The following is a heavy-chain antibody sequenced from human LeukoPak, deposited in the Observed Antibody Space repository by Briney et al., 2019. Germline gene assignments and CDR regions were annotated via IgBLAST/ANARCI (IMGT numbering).Heavy chain of an antibody. D-gene: IGHD3-10*01. Sequence: ASVKVSCKASGYTFTSYYMHWARQAPGQGLEWMGIINPSGGSTSYAQKFQGRVTMTEDTSTDTAYMELSSLRSEDTAVYYCATERNMVRGVIPYWGQGTLVTVSS. J-gene: IGHJ4*02. V-gene: IGHV1-46*01. CDR3: ATERNMVRGVIPY. CDR1: GYTFTSYY. CDR2: INPSGGST.